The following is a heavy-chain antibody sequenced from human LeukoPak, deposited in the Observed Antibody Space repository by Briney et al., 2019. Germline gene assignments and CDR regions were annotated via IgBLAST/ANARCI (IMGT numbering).Heavy chain of an antibody. CDR3: ARDLTRDGYNHDIRYGMDV. D-gene: IGHD5-24*01. CDR1: GGTFSSYA. Sequence: SVKVSCKASGGTFSSYAISWVRQAPGQGLEWMGRIIPVFRIANYAQKFQGRVTITADKSTSTAYMELSSLRSEDTAVYYCARDLTRDGYNHDIRYGMDVWGQGTTVTVSS. J-gene: IGHJ6*02. V-gene: IGHV1-69*04. CDR2: IIPVFRIA.